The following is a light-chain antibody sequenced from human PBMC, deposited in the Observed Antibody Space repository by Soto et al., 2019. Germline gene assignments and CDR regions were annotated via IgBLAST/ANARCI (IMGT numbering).Light chain of an antibody. J-gene: IGKJ5*01. Sequence: EIVLTQSPATLSLPPGGSAPLSRMTSQSVSNYLAWYQQKPGQAPRLLIYDASNRATGIPARFSGSGSGTDFTLTISSLEPEDFALYYCQHYHSGHRIAFGQGTRLET. V-gene: IGKV3-11*01. CDR3: QHYHSGHRIA. CDR1: QSVSNY. CDR2: DAS.